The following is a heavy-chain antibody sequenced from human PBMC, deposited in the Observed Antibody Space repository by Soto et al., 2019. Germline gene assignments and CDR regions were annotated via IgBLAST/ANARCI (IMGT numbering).Heavy chain of an antibody. V-gene: IGHV3-7*01. J-gene: IGHJ5*02. D-gene: IGHD6-19*01. CDR3: ARTGRVVVAGESDS. Sequence: EVQLVEAGGGLVQPGGSLRLSCEASGFTFSNFWMTWVRQAPGKGLEWVANIKQDGSQKYHVDSVKGRFTISRDNAKNSLHLQMNDLRAEDTAVYYCARTGRVVVAGESDSWGQGTLVTVSS. CDR1: GFTFSNFW. CDR2: IKQDGSQK.